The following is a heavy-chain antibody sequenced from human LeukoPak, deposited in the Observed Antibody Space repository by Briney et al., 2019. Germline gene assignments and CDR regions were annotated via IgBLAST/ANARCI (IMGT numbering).Heavy chain of an antibody. CDR3: ARVVVVVVAATDAFDI. Sequence: PSETLSLTCTVSGGSISSSSYYWSWIRQPPGKGLEWIGSIYYSGSTYYNPSLKSRVTISVDTSKNQFSLKLSSVTAADTAVYYCARVVVVVVAATDAFDIWGQGTMVTVSS. CDR1: GGSISSSSYY. D-gene: IGHD2-15*01. CDR2: IYYSGST. J-gene: IGHJ3*02. V-gene: IGHV4-39*07.